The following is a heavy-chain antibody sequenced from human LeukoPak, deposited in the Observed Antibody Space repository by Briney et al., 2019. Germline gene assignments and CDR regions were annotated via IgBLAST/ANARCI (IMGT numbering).Heavy chain of an antibody. J-gene: IGHJ4*02. CDR1: GYSFTSYN. D-gene: IGHD3-22*01. CDR2: IKPSGTDT. V-gene: IGHV1-46*01. Sequence: ASVKVSCKTSGYSFTSYNLHWVRQAPGQRLEWMGIIKPSGTDTKYAQKFQGRVTMTTDTSTSTAYMELRSLRSDDTAVYYCARDAPDDSSGYYFDYWGQGTLVTVSS. CDR3: ARDAPDDSSGYYFDY.